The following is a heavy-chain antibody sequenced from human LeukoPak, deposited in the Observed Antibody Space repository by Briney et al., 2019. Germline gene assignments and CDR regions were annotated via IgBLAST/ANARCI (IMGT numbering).Heavy chain of an antibody. CDR1: GFTFSSYA. D-gene: IGHD5-18*01. V-gene: IGHV3-23*01. CDR2: ISGSGGST. CDR3: YVDTAMPTTFDY. J-gene: IGHJ4*02. Sequence: GGSRRLSCAASGFTFSSYAMSWVRQAPGKGLGWVSAISGSGGSTYYADSVKGRFTFSGDNSKNTLYLQMNSLRAEDTALYYCYVDTAMPTTFDYWGQGTLVTVSS.